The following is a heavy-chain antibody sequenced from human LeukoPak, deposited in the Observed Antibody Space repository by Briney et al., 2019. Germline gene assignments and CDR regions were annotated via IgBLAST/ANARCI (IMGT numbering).Heavy chain of an antibody. CDR2: IKEDGSET. Sequence: GGSLRLSCAASGFTLSGYWMSWVRQAPGKGLEWVANIKEDGSETYYVDSVKGRFTISRDNAKNSLYLHMNSLTAEDTAMYYCARGWVAGVPFDAFDIWGQGTMVSVSS. V-gene: IGHV3-7*01. J-gene: IGHJ3*02. CDR1: GFTLSGYW. D-gene: IGHD3-10*01. CDR3: ARGWVAGVPFDAFDI.